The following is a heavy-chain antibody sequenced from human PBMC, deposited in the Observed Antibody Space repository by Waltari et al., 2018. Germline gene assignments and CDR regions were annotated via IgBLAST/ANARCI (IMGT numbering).Heavy chain of an antibody. Sequence: QVQLQQWGAGLLKPSETLSLTCAVYGGSFSGYYWSWIRQPPGKGLEWIGEINHRGSTNYTPSLKSRVTISVDTSKNQFSLKLSSVTAEDTAVYYCAREGIATFYDYVWGSYRPLDYWGQGTLVTVSS. CDR2: INHRGST. J-gene: IGHJ4*02. D-gene: IGHD3-16*02. CDR1: GGSFSGYY. V-gene: IGHV4-34*01. CDR3: AREGIATFYDYVWGSYRPLDY.